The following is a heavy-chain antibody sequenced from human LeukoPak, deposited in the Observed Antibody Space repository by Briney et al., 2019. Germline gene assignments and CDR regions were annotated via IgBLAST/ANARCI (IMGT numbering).Heavy chain of an antibody. CDR3: ARSQFDY. CDR1: GFPFSSYW. J-gene: IGHJ4*02. CDR2: ISVGGNVT. V-gene: IGHV3-74*03. Sequence: PGGSLRLSCTPSGFPFSSYWMLWVRQPPGKGLVWVSCISVGGNVTTYAASVKGRFTFSRDNTKNILYLQMYNLRAEATATYCCARSQFDYWVQGTLVSVCS.